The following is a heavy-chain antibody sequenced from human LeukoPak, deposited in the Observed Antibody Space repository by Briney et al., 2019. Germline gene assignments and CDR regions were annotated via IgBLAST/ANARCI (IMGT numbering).Heavy chain of an antibody. V-gene: IGHV1-18*01. D-gene: IGHD3-3*01. CDR2: ISAYNGNT. CDR3: ARNNGVTIFGVANLDY. CDR1: GYTFTSYG. Sequence: GASVKVSCKASGYTFTSYGISWVRQAPGQGLEWMGWISAYNGNTNYAQKLQGRVTMTTDTSTSTAYMELRSLRSDDTAVYYCARNNGVTIFGVANLDYWGQGTLVTVSS. J-gene: IGHJ4*02.